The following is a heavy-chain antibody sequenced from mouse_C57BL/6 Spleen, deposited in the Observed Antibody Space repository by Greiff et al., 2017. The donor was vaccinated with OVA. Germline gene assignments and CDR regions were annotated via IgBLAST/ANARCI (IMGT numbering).Heavy chain of an antibody. CDR1: GYSITSGYY. Sequence: EVKLQESGPGLVKPSQSLSLTCSVTGYSITSGYYWNWLRQFPGNKLEWMGYISYDGSNNYNPSLKNRISITRDTSKNQFFLKLNSVTTEDTATYYCAREGDYAMDYWGQGTSVTVSS. CDR2: ISYDGSN. J-gene: IGHJ4*01. V-gene: IGHV3-6*01. CDR3: AREGDYAMDY.